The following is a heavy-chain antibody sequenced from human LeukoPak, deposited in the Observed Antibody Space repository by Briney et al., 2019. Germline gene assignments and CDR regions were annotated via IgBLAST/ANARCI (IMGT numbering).Heavy chain of an antibody. CDR3: ARAEMATIGDFDY. CDR1: GYTFAGYY. D-gene: IGHD5-24*01. Sequence: GASVKVSCKASGYTFAGYYMHWVRQAPGQGLEWMGWINPNSGGTNYAQKFQGRVTMTRDTSISTAYMELSRLRSDDTAVYYCARAEMATIGDFDYWGQGTLVTVSS. J-gene: IGHJ4*02. CDR2: INPNSGGT. V-gene: IGHV1-2*02.